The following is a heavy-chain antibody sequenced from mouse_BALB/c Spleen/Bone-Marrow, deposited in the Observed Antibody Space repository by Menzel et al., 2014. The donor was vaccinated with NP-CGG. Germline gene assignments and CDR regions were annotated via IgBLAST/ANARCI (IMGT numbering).Heavy chain of an antibody. J-gene: IGHJ3*01. Sequence: EVQLVESGGGLVQPGGSLKLSCATSGFTFSDYYMYWVRQTPEKRLEWVAFISNGGVNTYYPDTVKGRFTISRDNAKNPLYLQMSRLESEDTAMYYCARHPYGNYGWFAYWGQGTLVTVSA. V-gene: IGHV5-12*02. CDR1: GFTFSDYY. CDR3: ARHPYGNYGWFAY. D-gene: IGHD2-10*02. CDR2: ISNGGVNT.